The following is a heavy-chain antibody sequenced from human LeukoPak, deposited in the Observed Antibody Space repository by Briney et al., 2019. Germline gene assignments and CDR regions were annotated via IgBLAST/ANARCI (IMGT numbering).Heavy chain of an antibody. V-gene: IGHV1-2*02. CDR2: INPNNGGT. D-gene: IGHD1-26*01. CDR1: GYTFTGYY. CDR3: VRDPSEVGAL. J-gene: IGHJ4*02. Sequence: ASVKVSCKASGYTFTGYYMHWVRLAPGQGLEWMGWINPNNGGTNYAQKFQGRVTMTSDTSISTAYMELSRLRSDDTAVYYCVRDPSEVGALWGQGSLVTVSS.